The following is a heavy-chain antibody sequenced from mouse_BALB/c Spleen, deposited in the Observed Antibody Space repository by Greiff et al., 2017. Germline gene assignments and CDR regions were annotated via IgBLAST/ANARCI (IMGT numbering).Heavy chain of an antibody. CDR3: AREEGSNYYGSSWYAMDY. V-gene: IGHV1-14*01. D-gene: IGHD1-1*01. CDR1: GYTFTSYV. Sequence: VQLQQSGPELVKPGASVKMSCKASGYTFTSYVMHWVKQKPGQGLEWIGYINPSNDGTKYNEKFKGKATLTSDKSSSTAYMELSSLTSEDSAVYYCAREEGSNYYGSSWYAMDYWGQGTSVTVSS. CDR2: INPSNDGT. J-gene: IGHJ4*01.